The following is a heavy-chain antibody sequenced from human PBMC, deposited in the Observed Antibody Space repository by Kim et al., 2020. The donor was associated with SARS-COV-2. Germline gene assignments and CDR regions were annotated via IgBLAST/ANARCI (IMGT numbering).Heavy chain of an antibody. CDR3: ARDRIAAAGKTPNYYYYYGMDV. Sequence: ASVKVSCKASGYTFTSYYMHWVRQAPGQGLEWMGIINPSGGSTSYAQKFQGRVTMTRDTSTSTVYMELSSLRSEDTAVYYCARDRIAAAGKTPNYYYYYGMDVWGQGTTVTVSS. V-gene: IGHV1-46*01. J-gene: IGHJ6*02. CDR1: GYTFTSYY. CDR2: INPSGGST. D-gene: IGHD6-13*01.